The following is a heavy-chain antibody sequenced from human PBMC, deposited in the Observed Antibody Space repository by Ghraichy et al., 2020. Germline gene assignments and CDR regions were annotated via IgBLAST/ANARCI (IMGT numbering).Heavy chain of an antibody. D-gene: IGHD3-9*01. V-gene: IGHV3-74*01. CDR2: INSDGTST. CDR1: RFSFSSYW. CDR3: ARDLLTY. J-gene: IGHJ4*02. Sequence: GESLNISCAASRFSFSSYWMHWVRQAPGKGLVWVSHINSDGTSTTYADSVKGRFTISRDNAKNTLYLQMNSLRAEDTAVYYCARDLLTYWGQGTLVTVSS.